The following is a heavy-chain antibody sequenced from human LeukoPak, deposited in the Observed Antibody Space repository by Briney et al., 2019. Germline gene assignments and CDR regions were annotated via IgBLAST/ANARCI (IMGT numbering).Heavy chain of an antibody. CDR1: GFTFSSYS. CDR3: ARSGSPRTELDY. V-gene: IGHV3-21*01. J-gene: IGHJ4*02. CDR2: ISSSTTYI. D-gene: IGHD6-19*01. Sequence: GGSLRLSCAASGFTFSSYSMNWVRQAPGKGLEWVSSISSSTTYIYYADSVKGRFTISRDNAKNSLYLQMNSLRAEDTAVYYCARSGSPRTELDYWGQGTVVTVSS.